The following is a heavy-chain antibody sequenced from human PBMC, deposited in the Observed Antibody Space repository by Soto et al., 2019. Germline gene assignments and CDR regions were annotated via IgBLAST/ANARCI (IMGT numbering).Heavy chain of an antibody. D-gene: IGHD5-12*01. V-gene: IGHV4-4*02. J-gene: IGHJ4*02. CDR1: GDSISSSNW. CDR2: IYQSGST. Sequence: PSEILSLTCAVSGDSISSSNWWSWVRQPPGKGLEWIGEIYQSGSTNYNPSLKSRVTISVDKSKNQFSLKLSSVTAADTAVYYCARSRTLGGYDYLDYWGQGTLVPVSS. CDR3: ARSRTLGGYDYLDY.